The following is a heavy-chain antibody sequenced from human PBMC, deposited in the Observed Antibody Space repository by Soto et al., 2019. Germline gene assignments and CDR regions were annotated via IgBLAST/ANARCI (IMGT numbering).Heavy chain of an antibody. Sequence: SETLSLTCTVCGGSISSGGYYWSWIRQHPXKGLEWIGYIYYSGSTYYNPSLKSRVTISVDTSKNQFSLKLSSVTAADTAVYYCARARYYYDSSGYYPGYFDYWGQGTLVTVSS. J-gene: IGHJ4*02. CDR3: ARARYYYDSSGYYPGYFDY. V-gene: IGHV4-31*03. CDR2: IYYSGST. D-gene: IGHD3-22*01. CDR1: GGSISSGGYY.